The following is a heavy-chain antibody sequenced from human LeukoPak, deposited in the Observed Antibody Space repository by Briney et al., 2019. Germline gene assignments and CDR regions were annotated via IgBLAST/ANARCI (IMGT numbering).Heavy chain of an antibody. J-gene: IGHJ4*02. V-gene: IGHV4-4*08. CDR2: IYEGIP. D-gene: IGHD5-18*01. CDR1: GGSINSRF. Sequence: SETLSLTCSVSGGSINSRFWAWIRQPPGKGLEWIGYIYEGIPTYNPSLKSRVTISADTSDSQYSLKLNSVTAADTAVYYCASEDTAEYKGRFDHWGQGTLVTVSS. CDR3: ASEDTAEYKGRFDH.